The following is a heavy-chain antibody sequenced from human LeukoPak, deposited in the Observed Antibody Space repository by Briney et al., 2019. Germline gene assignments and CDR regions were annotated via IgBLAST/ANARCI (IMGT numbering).Heavy chain of an antibody. CDR2: IIPIFGTA. CDR3: AGYYGSGSYYDFDI. Sequence: ASVKVSCKASGGTFSSYAISWVRQAPGQGLEWMGGIIPIFGTANYAQKFQGRVTMTRNTSISTAYMELSSLRSEDTAVYYCAGYYGSGSYYDFDIWGQGTMVTVSS. D-gene: IGHD3-10*01. V-gene: IGHV1-69*05. CDR1: GGTFSSYA. J-gene: IGHJ3*02.